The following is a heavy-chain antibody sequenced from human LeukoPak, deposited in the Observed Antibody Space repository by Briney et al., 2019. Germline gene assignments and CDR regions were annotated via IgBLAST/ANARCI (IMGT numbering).Heavy chain of an antibody. D-gene: IGHD3-22*01. Sequence: ASETLSLTCTVSGGSISSYYWSWIRQPPGKGLEWIGYIYYSGSTNYNPSLKSRVTISVDTSKNQFSLKLSSVTAADTAVYYCAREGFDSSGYARFDYWGQGTLVTVSS. CDR3: AREGFDSSGYARFDY. CDR2: IYYSGST. V-gene: IGHV4-59*01. J-gene: IGHJ4*02. CDR1: GGSISSYY.